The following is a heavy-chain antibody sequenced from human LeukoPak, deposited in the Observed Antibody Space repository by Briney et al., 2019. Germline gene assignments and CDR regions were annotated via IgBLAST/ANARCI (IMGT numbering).Heavy chain of an antibody. CDR3: SESLNY. J-gene: IGHJ4*02. CDR1: GFTFSRSW. V-gene: IGHV3-7*01. CDR2: IKEDGSGT. Sequence: PGGSLRLSCAASGFTFSRSWMDWVRQAPGKGLEWVANIKEDGSGTHYVDSAKGRFTISRDNAMSSLYLQMDSLRVEDTAIYYCSESLNYWGQGTLVTVSS.